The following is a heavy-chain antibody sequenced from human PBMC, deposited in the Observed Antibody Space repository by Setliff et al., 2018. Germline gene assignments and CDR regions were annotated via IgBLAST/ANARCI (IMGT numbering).Heavy chain of an antibody. J-gene: IGHJ6*03. V-gene: IGHV3-7*03. Sequence: SLRLSCATSGFSFKNYWMTWVRQGPGKGLEWVASIKEDENMKYYVDSVKGRFTISRDNAEKSLYLQMNSLRVDDTAVYYCARAQGYDSGTYWGVDYYYYMDVWGKGTTVTVSS. CDR3: ARAQGYDSGTYWGVDYYYYMDV. CDR1: GFSFKNYW. D-gene: IGHD3-10*01. CDR2: IKEDENMK.